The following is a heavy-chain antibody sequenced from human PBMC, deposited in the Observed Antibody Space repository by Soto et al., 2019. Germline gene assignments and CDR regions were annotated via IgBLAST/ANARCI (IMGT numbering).Heavy chain of an antibody. CDR2: IIHSGST. CDR3: ARGFGTLVRGIIREYSGMDV. D-gene: IGHD3-10*01. J-gene: IGHJ6*02. CDR1: SGSFSGYY. Sequence: SETLSLTCAVYSGSFSGYYWSWIRQPPGKGLEWIGEIIHSGSTKYNPSLRSRVTISVDTSKNQFSLRLSSVTAADTAVFYCARGFGTLVRGIIREYSGMDVWGQGTTVTVSS. V-gene: IGHV4-34*01.